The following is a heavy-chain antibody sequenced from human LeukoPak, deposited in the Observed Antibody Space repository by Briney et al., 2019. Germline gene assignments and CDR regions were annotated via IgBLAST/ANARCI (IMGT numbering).Heavy chain of an antibody. D-gene: IGHD1-26*01. CDR2: TSGSGGST. CDR3: AKRGTRGSYGG. CDR1: GFTFSSYA. J-gene: IGHJ4*02. Sequence: PGGSLRLSCAASGFTFSSYAMSWVRQAQGKGLEWVSATSGSGGSTYYADSVKGRFTISRDNSKNTLYLQMNSLSAEDTAVYYCAKRGTRGSYGGWGQGTLVTVSS. V-gene: IGHV3-23*01.